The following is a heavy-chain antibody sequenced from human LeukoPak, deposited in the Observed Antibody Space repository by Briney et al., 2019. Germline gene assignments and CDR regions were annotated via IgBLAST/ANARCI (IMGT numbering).Heavy chain of an antibody. Sequence: GLEXGXAISGSGGSTYYADSVKGPLTISRDNSKNTLYLQMNSLRAEDTAVYYCASTPVYYDSSGYVDYWGQGTLVTVSS. D-gene: IGHD3-22*01. V-gene: IGHV3-23*01. J-gene: IGHJ4*02. CDR2: ISGSGGST. CDR3: ASTPVYYDSSGYVDY.